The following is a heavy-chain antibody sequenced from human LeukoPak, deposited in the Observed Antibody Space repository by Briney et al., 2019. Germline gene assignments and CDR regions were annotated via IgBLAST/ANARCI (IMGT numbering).Heavy chain of an antibody. V-gene: IGHV3-43*02. Sequence: GGSLRLSCAASGFTFDDYAMHWVRQAPGKGLEWVSLISGDGVSTYYADSVKGRITISRDNSKNSLYLLMNSLRTEDTALYYCAKDRLERTGFLLDCWGQGTLVTVSS. CDR2: ISGDGVST. CDR1: GFTFDDYA. CDR3: AKDRLERTGFLLDC. D-gene: IGHD6-19*01. J-gene: IGHJ4*02.